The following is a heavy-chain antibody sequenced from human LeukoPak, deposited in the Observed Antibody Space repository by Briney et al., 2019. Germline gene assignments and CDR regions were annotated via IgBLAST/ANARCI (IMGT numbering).Heavy chain of an antibody. CDR1: GYTFTTHY. V-gene: IGHV1-2*02. J-gene: IGHJ4*02. CDR3: ARDPSTVVTPVSYFDY. CDR2: INPNSGGT. D-gene: IGHD4-23*01. Sequence: ASVKVSCKASGYTFTTHYMHWVRQAPGQGLEWMGWINPNSGGTNYAQKFQGRVTMTRDTSISTAYMELSRLRSDDTAVYYCARDPSTVVTPVSYFDYWGQGTLVTVSS.